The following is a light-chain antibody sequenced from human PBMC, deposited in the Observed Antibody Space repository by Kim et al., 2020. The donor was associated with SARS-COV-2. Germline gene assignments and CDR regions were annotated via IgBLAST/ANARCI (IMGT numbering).Light chain of an antibody. CDR1: QDISKC. V-gene: IGKV1-27*01. CDR2: YAS. CDR3: EQYDRAPRT. J-gene: IGKJ1*01. Sequence: GDKGAISCRGGQDISKCWCWYQQKPGKVPNQLIYYASTLQEGVPSRFSGSGAGTNVSLTISSSLPVDVATYYCEQYDRAPRTFGQGTKVDIK.